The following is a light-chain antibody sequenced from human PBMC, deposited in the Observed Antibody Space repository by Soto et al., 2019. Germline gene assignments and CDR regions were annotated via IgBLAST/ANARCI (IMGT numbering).Light chain of an antibody. CDR1: RSVRSY. CDR2: DAS. J-gene: IGKJ5*01. CDR3: QQRYAWPLIT. Sequence: EIVLTQSPATLSLSPGARATLSCRASRSVRSYLAWYQQKPGQAPRLLIYDASNRAAGIPTRFSGSGSETDFTLTISNLEPEDFAVYYCQQRYAWPLITFGQGTRLEI. V-gene: IGKV3-11*01.